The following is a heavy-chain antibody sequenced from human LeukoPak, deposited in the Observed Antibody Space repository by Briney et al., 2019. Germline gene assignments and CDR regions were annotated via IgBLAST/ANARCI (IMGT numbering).Heavy chain of an antibody. D-gene: IGHD6-6*01. J-gene: IGHJ6*02. Sequence: SQTLSLTCAISGDSVPSNTAAWNWIRQSPSRGLEWLGRTYYRSKWYNDYAVSVKSRITINPDTSKNQFSLQLNSVTPDDTAAYYCARRGPAGSSSSGMDVWGQGTTVTVSS. CDR1: GDSVPSNTAA. V-gene: IGHV6-1*01. CDR3: ARRGPAGSSSSGMDV. CDR2: TYYRSKWYN.